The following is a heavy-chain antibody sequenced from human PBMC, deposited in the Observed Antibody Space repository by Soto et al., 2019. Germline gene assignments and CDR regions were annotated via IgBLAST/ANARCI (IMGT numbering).Heavy chain of an antibody. J-gene: IGHJ5*02. Sequence: QVQLVQSGAEVKKPGASVKVSCEATGYTFTGNYLHWVRQAPGQGLEWMGWIHPHGGATKYAQKFQGCVTMTRDTSISTAYLDLSSLKSNDTAVYYCVREGVGPTYGWFDPWGQGTLVTVSS. CDR3: VREGVGPTYGWFDP. D-gene: IGHD2-8*01. V-gene: IGHV1-2*04. CDR2: IHPHGGAT. CDR1: GYTFTGNY.